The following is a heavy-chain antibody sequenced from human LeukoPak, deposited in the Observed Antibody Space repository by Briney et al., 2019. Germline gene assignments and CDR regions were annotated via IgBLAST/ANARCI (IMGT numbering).Heavy chain of an antibody. CDR2: INPSGGST. J-gene: IGHJ3*02. V-gene: IGHV1-46*01. D-gene: IGHD1-26*01. CDR3: ARVESWEHSGSSQDAFDI. Sequence: ASVKVSCKASGYTFTNYYIHWVRQAPGQGLEWMGVINPSGGSTSYAQMFQGRVTMTRDRSANTLYMELSSLRSEDTAVYYCARVESWEHSGSSQDAFDIWGQGTMVTVSS. CDR1: GYTFTNYY.